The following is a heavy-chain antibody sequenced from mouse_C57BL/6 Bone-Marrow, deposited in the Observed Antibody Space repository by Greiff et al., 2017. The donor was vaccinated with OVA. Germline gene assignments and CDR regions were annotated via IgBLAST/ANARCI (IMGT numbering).Heavy chain of an antibody. Sequence: VQLKESGPELVKPGASVKIPCKASGYTFTDYNMDWVKQSHGKSLEWIGDINPNNGGTIYNQKFKGKATLTVDKSSSTAYMELRSLTSEDTAVYYCARKGDGIFAYWGQGTLVTVSA. CDR1: GYTFTDYN. CDR3: ARKGDGIFAY. J-gene: IGHJ3*01. CDR2: INPNNGGT. V-gene: IGHV1-18*01. D-gene: IGHD3-3*01.